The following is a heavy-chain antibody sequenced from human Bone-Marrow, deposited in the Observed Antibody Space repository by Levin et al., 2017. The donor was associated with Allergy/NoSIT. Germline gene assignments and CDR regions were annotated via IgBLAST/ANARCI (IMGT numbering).Heavy chain of an antibody. D-gene: IGHD2-2*01. CDR3: GAEVPFDY. V-gene: IGHV3-30*03. CDR1: GFTFSSYG. CDR2: ISYDGSNK. J-gene: IGHJ4*02. Sequence: GESLKISCAASGFTFSSYGMHWVRQAPGKGLEWVAVISYDGSNKYYADSVKGRFTISRDNSKNTLYLQMNSLRAEDTAVYYCGAEVPFDYWGQGTLVTVSS.